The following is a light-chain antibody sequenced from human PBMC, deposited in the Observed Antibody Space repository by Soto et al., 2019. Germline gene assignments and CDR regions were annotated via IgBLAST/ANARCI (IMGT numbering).Light chain of an antibody. CDR1: QSVSNAF. CDR2: GVS. Sequence: ESVLTQSPCTLSLSPGERATLSCRASQSVSNAFFAWYQQKPGQAPRLLIYGVSSRATGIPDRFSGSGSGTDFTLTISRLEPEDFVVYFCQQYSSLPHTFGQGTKLEVK. J-gene: IGKJ2*01. V-gene: IGKV3-20*01. CDR3: QQYSSLPHT.